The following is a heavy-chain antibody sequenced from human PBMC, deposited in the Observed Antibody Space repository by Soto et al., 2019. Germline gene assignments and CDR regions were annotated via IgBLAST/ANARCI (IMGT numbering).Heavy chain of an antibody. D-gene: IGHD5-12*01. CDR1: GGSISSGGYY. J-gene: IGHJ4*02. CDR2: IYYSGST. Sequence: SETLSLTCTVSGGSISSGGYYWSWIRQHPGKGLEWIGYIYYSGSTYYNPSLKSRVTISVDTSKNQFSLKLSSVTAADTAVYYCARVLVVDSGYDSGGYYFDYWGQGTLVTVSS. CDR3: ARVLVVDSGYDSGGYYFDY. V-gene: IGHV4-31*03.